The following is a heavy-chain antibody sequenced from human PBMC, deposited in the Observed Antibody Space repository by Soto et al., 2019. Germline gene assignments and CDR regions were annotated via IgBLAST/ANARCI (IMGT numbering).Heavy chain of an antibody. CDR2: IRGDGTDT. CDR3: ARGLSGYYGFDY. CDR1: GFTFDDYA. V-gene: IGHV3-74*01. D-gene: IGHD5-12*01. Sequence: GGSLRLSCAASGFTFDDYAMHWVRQAPGKGLEWVSRIRGDGTDTDYADSVKCRFTISRDSVENTLYLQMNSLRAVDTAVYYCARGLSGYYGFDYWGQGTLVTVSS. J-gene: IGHJ4*02.